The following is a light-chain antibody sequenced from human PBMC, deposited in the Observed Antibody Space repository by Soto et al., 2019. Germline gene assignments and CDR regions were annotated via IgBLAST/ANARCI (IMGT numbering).Light chain of an antibody. Sequence: IQMTQSPSSLSASVGDRVTITCQASRDIDNYLNWYQQKPGKAPNLLIYDASNLETEVPLRFSGSRSGTHFTFTISSLQPDDIGTYYCHQYDNRPFTFGQETKLEIK. CDR2: DAS. CDR3: HQYDNRPFT. V-gene: IGKV1-33*01. J-gene: IGKJ2*01. CDR1: RDIDNY.